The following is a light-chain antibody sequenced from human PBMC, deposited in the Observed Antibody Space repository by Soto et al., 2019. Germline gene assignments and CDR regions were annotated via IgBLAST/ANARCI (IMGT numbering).Light chain of an antibody. CDR3: QHYGTSPEVT. J-gene: IGKJ5*01. CDR1: ESVSSSS. V-gene: IGKV3-20*01. CDR2: GAS. Sequence: EIVLTQSPVPLSLSPGERATLSCRASESVSSSSLAWYQQKPGQAPRLLMHGASSRATGIPDRFSGSGSGADFTLTISRVEPEDFAVYYCQHYGTSPEVTFGQGTRLEIK.